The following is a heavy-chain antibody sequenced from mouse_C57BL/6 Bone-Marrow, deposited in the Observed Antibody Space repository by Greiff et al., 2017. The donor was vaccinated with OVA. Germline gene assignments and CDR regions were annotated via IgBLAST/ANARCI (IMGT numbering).Heavy chain of an antibody. CDR1: GYTFTDYE. J-gene: IGHJ2*01. CDR2: IDPETGGT. V-gene: IGHV1-15*01. D-gene: IGHD2-3*01. Sequence: VQLQESGAELVRPGASVTLSCKASGYTFTDYEMHWVKQTPVHGLEWIGAIDPETGGTAYNQKFKGKAILTADKSSSTAYMQLSSLTSEDSAVYFCARVTTEGGYWGQGTTLTVSS. CDR3: ARVTTEGGY.